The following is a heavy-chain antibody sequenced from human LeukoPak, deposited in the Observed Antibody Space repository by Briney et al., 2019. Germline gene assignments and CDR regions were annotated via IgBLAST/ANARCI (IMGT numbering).Heavy chain of an antibody. Sequence: SETLSLTCTVSGGSISSYYWSWIRQPAGKGLEWIGRIYTSGSTNYNPSLKSRVTISVDTSKNQFSLKLSSVTAADTAVYYCARVVYSGYDFRGAMDVWGKGTTVTVSS. CDR2: IYTSGST. CDR3: ARVVYSGYDFRGAMDV. D-gene: IGHD5-12*01. J-gene: IGHJ6*03. V-gene: IGHV4-4*07. CDR1: GGSISSYY.